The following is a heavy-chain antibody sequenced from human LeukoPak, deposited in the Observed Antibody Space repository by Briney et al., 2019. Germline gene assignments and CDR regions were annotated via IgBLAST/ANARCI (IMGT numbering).Heavy chain of an antibody. J-gene: IGHJ4*02. CDR1: GFTFSSYW. CDR2: IKQDGSEK. V-gene: IGHV3-7*02. Sequence: GGSLRLSCAASGFTFSSYWMSWVRQAPGKGLEWVANIKQDGSEKYYVDSVKGRFTISRDDAKNSLYLQMNSLRAEDTAVYYCASHYGDYSFFDYWGQGTLVTVSS. D-gene: IGHD4-17*01. CDR3: ASHYGDYSFFDY.